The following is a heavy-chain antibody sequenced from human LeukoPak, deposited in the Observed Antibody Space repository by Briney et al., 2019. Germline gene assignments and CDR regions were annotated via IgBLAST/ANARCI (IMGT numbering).Heavy chain of an antibody. D-gene: IGHD6-19*01. V-gene: IGHV4-34*01. CDR1: GGSFSGYY. CDR3: ARHGPPGWLVLSSRFAFDI. CDR2: INHSGST. J-gene: IGHJ3*02. Sequence: PSETLSLTCAVYGGSFSGYYWSWIRQPPGKGLEWIGEINHSGSTNYNPSLKSRVTISVGTSKNQFSLKLSSVTAADTAVYYCARHGPPGWLVLSSRFAFDIWGQGTMVTVSS.